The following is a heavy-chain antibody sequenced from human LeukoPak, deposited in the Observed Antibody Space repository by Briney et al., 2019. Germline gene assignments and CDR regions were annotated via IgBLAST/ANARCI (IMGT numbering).Heavy chain of an antibody. V-gene: IGHV4-31*03. CDR3: ARDLPDYGYDASDI. Sequence: SETLSLTCTVSGGFISSGGYYWSWIRQHPGKGLEWIGYIYFSGRTLYNPSLERRVTISVDTSMNQFSLKLTSVTAADTAVYYCARDLPDYGYDASDIWGPGSMVTVSS. CDR1: GGFISSGGYY. J-gene: IGHJ3*02. D-gene: IGHD3-10*01. CDR2: IYFSGRT.